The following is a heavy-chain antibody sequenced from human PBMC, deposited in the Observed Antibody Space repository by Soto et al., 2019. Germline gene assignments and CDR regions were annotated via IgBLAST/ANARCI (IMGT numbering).Heavy chain of an antibody. CDR1: GFTFSDYY. J-gene: IGHJ5*02. Sequence: QVQLVESGGGFVKPGGSLRLSCAASGFTFSDYYMSWIRQAPGKGLEWVSYISSGGTTIYYADSVKGRFTISRDDAKNSLYMQMNSLRAEDTAVYFCATKGGGYYFGFDPWGQGTLVTVSS. V-gene: IGHV3-11*01. D-gene: IGHD3-22*01. CDR3: ATKGGGYYFGFDP. CDR2: ISSGGTTI.